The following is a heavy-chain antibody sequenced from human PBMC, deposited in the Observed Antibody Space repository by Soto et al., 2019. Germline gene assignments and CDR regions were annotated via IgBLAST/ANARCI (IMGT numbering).Heavy chain of an antibody. CDR3: ARMVYYYDSSGYRDDAFDI. D-gene: IGHD3-22*01. CDR2: IFSNDEK. J-gene: IGHJ3*02. CDR1: GFSLSNARMG. V-gene: IGHV2-26*01. Sequence: QVTLKESGPVLVKPTETLTLTCTVSGFSLSNARMGVSWIRQPPGKALEWLAHIFSNDEKSYSTSLKSRFTISKETYKSQVVLSMTNMDPVDTATYYCARMVYYYDSSGYRDDAFDIWGQGTMVTVSS.